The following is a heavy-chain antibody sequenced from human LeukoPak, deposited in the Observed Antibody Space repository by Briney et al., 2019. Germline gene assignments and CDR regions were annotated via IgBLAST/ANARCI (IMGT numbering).Heavy chain of an antibody. D-gene: IGHD2-15*01. CDR3: ARGYCSGGSCTWGLFDS. CDR2: ISTSGDRT. CDR1: GFTFSTYA. Sequence: GGSLRLSCAASGFTFSTYAMTWVRQAPGKGLEWVSGISTSGDRTYYADSVKGRFTISRDNSKNTLYLQMKSLRVEDTALYYCARGYCSGGSCTWGLFDSWGQGTLVTVSS. V-gene: IGHV3-23*01. J-gene: IGHJ4*02.